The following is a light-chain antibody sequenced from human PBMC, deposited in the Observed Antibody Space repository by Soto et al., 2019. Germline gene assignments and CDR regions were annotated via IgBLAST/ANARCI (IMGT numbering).Light chain of an antibody. J-gene: IGKJ4*01. CDR2: KAS. CDR3: QQYNGYRLA. CDR1: QSISNW. V-gene: IGKV1-5*03. Sequence: DIQMTQSPSSLSASVGDRVTFTCRASQSISNWLAWYQQKPGKAPKLLIYKASTLESEVPSRFSGSGSGTEFTLTISSLQADDFAIYYCQQYNGYRLAFGGGTKVEIK.